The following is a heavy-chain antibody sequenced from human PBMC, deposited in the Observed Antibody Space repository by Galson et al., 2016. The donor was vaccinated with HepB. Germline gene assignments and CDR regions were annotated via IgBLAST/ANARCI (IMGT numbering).Heavy chain of an antibody. Sequence: QSGAEVKKPGESLKISCKGSGYNFTTYWIGWVRQTPGKGLEWMGIIYPDDSDTRYGPSFQGHVTISADKSISTAYLQWSSLKASDTAMYYCATRTYCSGGSCWNSWGQGTLVIVSS. D-gene: IGHD2-15*01. J-gene: IGHJ4*02. CDR2: IYPDDSDT. V-gene: IGHV5-51*01. CDR3: ATRTYCSGGSCWNS. CDR1: GYNFTTYW.